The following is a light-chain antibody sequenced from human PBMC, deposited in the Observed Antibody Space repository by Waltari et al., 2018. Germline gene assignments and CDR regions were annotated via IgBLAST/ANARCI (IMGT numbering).Light chain of an antibody. CDR1: QTINKY. CDR3: QQSESLPLT. Sequence: DIQMTQSPSSLSASVGDRVTITCRPSQTINKYLNWYQQKPGKAPKLLIAAVSSLQSGVPSRFSGSGSGTDFTLTISSLQPEDFATYYCQQSESLPLTFGGGTKVEI. CDR2: AVS. J-gene: IGKJ4*01. V-gene: IGKV1-39*01.